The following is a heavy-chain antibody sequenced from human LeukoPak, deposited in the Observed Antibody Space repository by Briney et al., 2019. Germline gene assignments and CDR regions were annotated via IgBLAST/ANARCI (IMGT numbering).Heavy chain of an antibody. V-gene: IGHV1-46*01. J-gene: IGHJ6*02. Sequence: GASAKVSCKASGYTFTSYYMHWVRQAPGQGLERMGIINPSGGSTSYAQKFQGRVTMTRDTSTSTVYMELSSLRSEDTAVYYCARDQGDGYNNYYYGMDVWGQGTTVTVSS. CDR1: GYTFTSYY. CDR3: ARDQGDGYNNYYYGMDV. CDR2: INPSGGST. D-gene: IGHD5-24*01.